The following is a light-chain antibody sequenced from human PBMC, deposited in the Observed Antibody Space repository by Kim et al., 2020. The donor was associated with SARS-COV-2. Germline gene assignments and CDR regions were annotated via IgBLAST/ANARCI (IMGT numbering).Light chain of an antibody. Sequence: PGQTARTTCSGDALPNQYAYWYRQRPGQAPVLVIYKDSERPSGIPERFSGSSLGTKVTLTISGVQAEDEADYYCQSADSSGTSVVFGGGTQLTVL. V-gene: IGLV3-25*03. CDR3: QSADSSGTSVV. CDR1: ALPNQY. CDR2: KDS. J-gene: IGLJ2*01.